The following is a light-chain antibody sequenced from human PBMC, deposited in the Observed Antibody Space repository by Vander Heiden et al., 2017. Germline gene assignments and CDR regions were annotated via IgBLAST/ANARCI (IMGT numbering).Light chain of an antibody. CDR3: QQYNNWPPWT. Sequence: EIVMTQSPATLSVSPGERATLSCRASQSVSSNLAWYQQKPGQAPRLLIYGASTRATGIPDRFSGSGSGTEFTLTISSPQSEEFAVYYCQQYNNWPPWTFGQGTKVEIK. CDR1: QSVSSN. J-gene: IGKJ1*01. CDR2: GAS. V-gene: IGKV3-15*01.